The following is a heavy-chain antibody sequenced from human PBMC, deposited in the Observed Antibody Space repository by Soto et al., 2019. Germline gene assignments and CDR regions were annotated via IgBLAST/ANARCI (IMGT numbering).Heavy chain of an antibody. V-gene: IGHV1-18*04. CDR2: VSGNNGAS. Sequence: QVQLMQSGTEVKKPGASVTVSCKASGYTSADFGISWVRQAPGQGLEWMGWVSGNNGASNPAPKVQGRITMTFDTSTGVSYMALRSLRSDDTAIYYCVRDQKYFRVNGNWFHSWGQGTLVSVPS. J-gene: IGHJ5*01. CDR1: GYTSADFG. D-gene: IGHD2-2*01. CDR3: VRDQKYFRVNGNWFHS.